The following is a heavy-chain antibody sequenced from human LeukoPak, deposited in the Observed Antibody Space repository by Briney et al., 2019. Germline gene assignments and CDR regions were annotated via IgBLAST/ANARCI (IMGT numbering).Heavy chain of an antibody. V-gene: IGHV3-23*01. Sequence: GGSLRLSCAASGFTFNNYAMSWVRQTPGKGLEWVSAISGSGDTTYYADSVKGRFTISRDNSKNTLYLQMNSLRAEDTAVYYCARALTGTRPDDYWGQETLLSVSS. CDR2: ISGSGDTT. CDR3: ARALTGTRPDDY. CDR1: GFTFNNYA. J-gene: IGHJ4*02. D-gene: IGHD1-20*01.